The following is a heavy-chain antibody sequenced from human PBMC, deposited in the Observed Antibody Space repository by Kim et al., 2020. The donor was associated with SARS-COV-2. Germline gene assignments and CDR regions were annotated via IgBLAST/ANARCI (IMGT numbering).Heavy chain of an antibody. CDR1: GFTFSSYW. V-gene: IGHV3-7*03. Sequence: GGSLRLSCAASGFTFSSYWMSWVRQAPGKGLEWVANIKQDGSEKYYVDSVKGRFTISRDNAKNSLYLQMNSLRAEDTAVYYCAREESGYVSYFDYWGQGTLVTVSS. CDR3: AREESGYVSYFDY. J-gene: IGHJ4*02. CDR2: IKQDGSEK. D-gene: IGHD5-12*01.